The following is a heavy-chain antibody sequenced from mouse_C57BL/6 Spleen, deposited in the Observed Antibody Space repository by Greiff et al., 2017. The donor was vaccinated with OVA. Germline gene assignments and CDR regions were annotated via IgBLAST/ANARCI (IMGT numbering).Heavy chain of an antibody. CDR3: ARHELDYDVGVGYFDY. D-gene: IGHD2-4*01. J-gene: IGHJ2*01. CDR1: GYTFTEYT. V-gene: IGHV1-62-2*01. Sequence: QVQLQQSGAELVKPGASVKLSCKASGYTFTEYTIHWVKQRSGQGLEWIGWFYPGSGSIKYPEHFQDKAPLTADKSSSTVYMELSRLTSEDSAVYFCARHELDYDVGVGYFDYWGQGTTLTVSS. CDR2: FYPGSGSI.